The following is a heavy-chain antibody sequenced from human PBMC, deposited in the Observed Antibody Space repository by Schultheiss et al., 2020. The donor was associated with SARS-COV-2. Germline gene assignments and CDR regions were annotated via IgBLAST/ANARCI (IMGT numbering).Heavy chain of an antibody. D-gene: IGHD5-18*01. CDR1: GFTFSSYS. CDR2: ISSSSSYI. J-gene: IGHJ6*03. V-gene: IGHV3-21*01. CDR3: ARAPRVPSRYSPRPHYYYYMDV. Sequence: GGSLRLSCAASGFTFSSYSMNWVRQAPGKGLEWVSSISSSSSYIYYADSVKGRFTISRDNSKNTLYLQMNSLRAEDTAVYYCARAPRVPSRYSPRPHYYYYMDVWGKGTTVTVSS.